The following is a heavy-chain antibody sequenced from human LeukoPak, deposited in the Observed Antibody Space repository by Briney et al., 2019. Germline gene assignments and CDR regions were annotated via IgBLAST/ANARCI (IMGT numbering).Heavy chain of an antibody. J-gene: IGHJ4*02. Sequence: ASETLSLTCTVSGGSISSSSYYWGWIRQPPGKGLEWIGSIYYSGSTYYNPSLKSRVTISVDTSKNQFSLKLSSVTAADTAVYYCARDGAAAGDLGYCSSTSCYPDYWGQGTLVTVSS. CDR1: GGSISSSSYY. D-gene: IGHD2-2*01. CDR2: IYYSGST. CDR3: ARDGAAAGDLGYCSSTSCYPDY. V-gene: IGHV4-39*07.